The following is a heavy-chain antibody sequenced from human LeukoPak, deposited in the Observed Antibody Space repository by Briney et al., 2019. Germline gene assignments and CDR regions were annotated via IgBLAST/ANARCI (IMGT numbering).Heavy chain of an antibody. CDR1: GFTFSSYS. CDR2: ISSSGST. Sequence: GGSLRLSCTGSGFTFSSYSMNWVRQAPGKGLEWVSFISSSGSTYYADSVKGRFTISRDNSKNTLYLQMNSLRAEDTAVYYCAKDRRIMITFGGVTSDYWGQGTLVTVSS. CDR3: AKDRRIMITFGGVTSDY. J-gene: IGHJ4*02. D-gene: IGHD3-16*01. V-gene: IGHV3-23*01.